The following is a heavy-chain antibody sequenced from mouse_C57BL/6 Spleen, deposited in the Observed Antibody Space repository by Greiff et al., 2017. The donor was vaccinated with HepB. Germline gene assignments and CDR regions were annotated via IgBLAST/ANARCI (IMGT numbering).Heavy chain of an antibody. CDR3: AIYYGDAMDY. D-gene: IGHD2-13*01. Sequence: LKQPGAELVKPGASVKLSCKASGYTFTSYWMHWVKQRPGQGLEWIGMIHPNSGSTNYNEKFKSKATLTVDKSSSTAYMQLSSLTSEDSAVYYCAIYYGDAMDYWGQGTSVTVSS. V-gene: IGHV1-64*01. J-gene: IGHJ4*01. CDR2: IHPNSGST. CDR1: GYTFTSYW.